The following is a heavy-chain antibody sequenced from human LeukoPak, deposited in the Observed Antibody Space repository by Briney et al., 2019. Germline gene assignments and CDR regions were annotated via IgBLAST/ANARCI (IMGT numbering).Heavy chain of an antibody. Sequence: PGGSLRLSCAASGFPFDDYAMAWVRQAPGKGLEWVSVISGSSGDTDYAASVRGRFTISRDNTKNTLYLKMSSLTAEDTAIYFCANGEMPNRDNDYWGQGTPVTVSS. CDR3: ANGEMPNRDNDY. V-gene: IGHV3-23*01. J-gene: IGHJ4*02. D-gene: IGHD5-24*01. CDR1: GFPFDDYA. CDR2: ISGSSGDT.